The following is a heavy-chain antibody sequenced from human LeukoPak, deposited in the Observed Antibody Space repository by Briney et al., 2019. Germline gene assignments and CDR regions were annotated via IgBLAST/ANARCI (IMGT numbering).Heavy chain of an antibody. CDR1: GYTFTSYG. CDR2: INGYNANT. CDR3: ARALGIAEADP. D-gene: IGHD6-13*01. J-gene: IGHJ5*02. V-gene: IGHV1-18*03. Sequence: ASVKVSCKASGYTFTSYGISLVRHAPGQGLESMRWINGYNANTNYAQKIQDRVNINTDSSTTKANMELRSRRTHYLPVSHRARALGIAEADPWGQGTLVTVSS.